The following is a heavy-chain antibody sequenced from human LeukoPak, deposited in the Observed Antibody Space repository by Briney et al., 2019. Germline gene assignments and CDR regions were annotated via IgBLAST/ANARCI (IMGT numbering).Heavy chain of an antibody. CDR1: GGSITNYY. CDR2: ISYSGST. J-gene: IGHJ5*02. Sequence: PSETLSLTCTVSGGSITNYYWIWFRQPPGKGLEWIGHISYSGSTNYNPSLKSRVTISVDTSKNQFSLKLTSVTAADTAVYYCARGHDGVVGWFAPWGRGTLVTVSS. D-gene: IGHD2-15*01. CDR3: ARGHDGVVGWFAP. V-gene: IGHV4-59*01.